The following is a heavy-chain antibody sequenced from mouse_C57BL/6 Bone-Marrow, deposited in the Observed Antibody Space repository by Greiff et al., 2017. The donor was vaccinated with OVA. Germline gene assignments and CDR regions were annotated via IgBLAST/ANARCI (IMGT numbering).Heavy chain of an antibody. J-gene: IGHJ4*01. D-gene: IGHD1-1*01. V-gene: IGHV5-9*01. CDR2: ISGGGGNT. Sequence: EVQGVESGGGLVKPGGSLKLSCAASGFTFSSYTMSWVRQTPEKRLEWVATISGGGGNTYYPDSVKGRFTISRDNAKNTLYLQMSSLRSEDTALYYCARHKTTVVASYYAMDYWGQGTSVTVSS. CDR3: ARHKTTVVASYYAMDY. CDR1: GFTFSSYT.